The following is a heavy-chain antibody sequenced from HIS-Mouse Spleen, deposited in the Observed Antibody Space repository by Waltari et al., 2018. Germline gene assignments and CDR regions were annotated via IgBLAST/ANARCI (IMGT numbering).Heavy chain of an antibody. D-gene: IGHD6-19*01. CDR1: GFPVSSNY. CDR2: IYSGGST. Sequence: EVQLVETGGGLIQPGGSLRLSCAASGFPVSSNYMSWVRQAQGKGLEWVSVIYSGGSTYYADSVKGRFTISRDNSKNTLYLQMNSLRAEDTAVYYCARGEGIAVAAPHGMDVWGQGTTVTVSS. CDR3: ARGEGIAVAAPHGMDV. J-gene: IGHJ6*02. V-gene: IGHV3-53*02.